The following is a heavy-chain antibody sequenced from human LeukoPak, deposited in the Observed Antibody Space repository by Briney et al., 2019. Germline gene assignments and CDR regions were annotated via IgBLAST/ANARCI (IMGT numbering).Heavy chain of an antibody. CDR2: IGTAGDT. CDR3: ASRGRFGEFDY. CDR1: GFTFSSYD. Sequence: GGSLRLSCAASGFTFSSYDMHWVRQATGKGLEWVSAIGTAGDTHYPGSVKGQFTISRENAKNSLYLQMNSLRAGDTAVYYCASRGRFGEFDYWGQGTLVTVSS. D-gene: IGHD3-10*01. J-gene: IGHJ4*02. V-gene: IGHV3-13*01.